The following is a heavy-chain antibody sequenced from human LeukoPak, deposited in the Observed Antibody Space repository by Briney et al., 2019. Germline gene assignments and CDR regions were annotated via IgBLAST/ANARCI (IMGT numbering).Heavy chain of an antibody. Sequence: GGSLRLSCAASGFTFSSYAMSWVRQAPGKGLEWVSAISGSGGSTYYADSVKGRFTISRDNSKNTLYLQMNSLRAEDTAVYYCARECDARPSMCMDVWGKGTTVTVSS. V-gene: IGHV3-23*01. CDR2: ISGSGGST. CDR3: ARECDARPSMCMDV. D-gene: IGHD6-6*01. J-gene: IGHJ6*03. CDR1: GFTFSSYA.